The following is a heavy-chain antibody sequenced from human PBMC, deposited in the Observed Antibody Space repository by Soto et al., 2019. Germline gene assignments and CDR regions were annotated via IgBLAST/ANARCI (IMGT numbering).Heavy chain of an antibody. CDR1: GSTFSSYA. J-gene: IGHJ4*02. CDR2: ISGSCGST. D-gene: IGHD6-6*01. Sequence: EVQLLESGGGLVLPGGSLRLSCAASGSTFSSYAMSWVRQAPGKGLEWVSSISGSCGSTYYAESVKGRFTISSDNSKNTLYLQMSSRRAEDTAVYYCAKVRRAYSRSSRGPIDYWGQGTLVTVSS. CDR3: AKVRRAYSRSSRGPIDY. V-gene: IGHV3-23*01.